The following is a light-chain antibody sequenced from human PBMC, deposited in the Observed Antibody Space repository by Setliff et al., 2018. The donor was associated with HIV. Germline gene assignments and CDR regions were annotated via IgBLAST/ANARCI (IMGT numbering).Light chain of an antibody. CDR2: DNI. CDR1: SSNIGSDT. V-gene: IGLV1-44*01. Sequence: QSVLTQPPSASGTPGQRVTISCSGSSSNIGSDTVRWYRQLPGAAPKLLIYDNIKRPSGVPDRFSGSQSGTSASLAIRGLQSEDGADYYCAAWDVSLNGLLFGGGTKVTVL. CDR3: AAWDVSLNGLL. J-gene: IGLJ2*01.